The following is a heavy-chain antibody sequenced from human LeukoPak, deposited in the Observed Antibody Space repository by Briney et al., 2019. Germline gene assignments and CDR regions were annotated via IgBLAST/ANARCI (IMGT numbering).Heavy chain of an antibody. D-gene: IGHD2-15*01. V-gene: IGHV3-11*04. CDR3: ARDLKVVSAFDI. CDR2: ISSSGSTI. J-gene: IGHJ3*02. CDR1: GFTFSDYY. Sequence: GGSMRLSCAASGFTFSDYYMSWIRQAPGKGLEWVSYISSSGSTIYYADSVKGRFTISRDNAKNSLYLQMNSLRAEDTAVYYCARDLKVVSAFDIWGQGTMVTVSS.